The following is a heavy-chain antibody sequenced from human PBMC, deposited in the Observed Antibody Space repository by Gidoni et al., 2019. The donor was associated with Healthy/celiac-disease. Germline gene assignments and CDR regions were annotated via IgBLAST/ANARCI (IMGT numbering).Heavy chain of an antibody. CDR3: ARVAMVRGLWNPIPYYYYGMDV. Sequence: QVQLVQSGAEVKKPGASVKVSCKASGYPFTSYGIRWVRQAPGQGLEWMGWISAYNGNTNYAQKLQGRVTMTTDTSTSTAYMELRSLRSDDTAVYYWARVAMVRGLWNPIPYYYYGMDVWGQGTTVTVSS. D-gene: IGHD3-10*01. CDR1: GYPFTSYG. J-gene: IGHJ6*02. CDR2: ISAYNGNT. V-gene: IGHV1-18*01.